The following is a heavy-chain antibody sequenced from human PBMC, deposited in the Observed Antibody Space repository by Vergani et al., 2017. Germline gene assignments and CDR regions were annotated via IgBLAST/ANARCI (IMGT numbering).Heavy chain of an antibody. Sequence: QVHLVESGGGVVQPGRSLRLSCVVSGFTSSYYGMHWVRQAPRKGLEWVAVISYDGTQKYYADSVKGRFTISRDNSKSTLYLKMNSLRTEDTAVYYCATKSCGTPGCQIGYFREWGQGTLVTVSS. D-gene: IGHD1-1*01. J-gene: IGHJ1*01. CDR3: ATKSCGTPGCQIGYFRE. CDR2: ISYDGTQK. V-gene: IGHV3-30*03. CDR1: GFTSSYYG.